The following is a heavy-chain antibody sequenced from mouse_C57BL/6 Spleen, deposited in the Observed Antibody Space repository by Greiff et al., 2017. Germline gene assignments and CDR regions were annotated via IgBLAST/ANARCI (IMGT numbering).Heavy chain of an antibody. CDR2: ISYDGSN. Sequence: ESGPGLVKPSQSLSLTCSVTGYSITSGYYWNWLRQFPGNKLEWMGYISYDGSNNYNPSLKNRISITRDTSKNHVFLKLNSVTTEDTATYYCARWREITTVVATRGYFDVWGTGTTVTVSS. D-gene: IGHD1-1*01. V-gene: IGHV3-6*01. CDR3: ARWREITTVVATRGYFDV. CDR1: GYSITSGYY. J-gene: IGHJ1*03.